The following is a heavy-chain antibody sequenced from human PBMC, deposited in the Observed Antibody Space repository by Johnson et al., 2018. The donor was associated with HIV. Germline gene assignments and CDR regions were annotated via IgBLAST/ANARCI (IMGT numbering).Heavy chain of an antibody. CDR1: GFTFSSYA. CDR2: ISYDGSNK. CDR3: GKEGGGYSMGLNVFDF. Sequence: QVQLVESGGGLVQPGGSLRLSCAASGFTFSSYAMHWVRQAPGKGLEWVAVISYDGSNKYYADSVKGRFTISRDNSKNTLYLQMTSLGAEDTAVYYCGKEGGGYSMGLNVFDFWGQGPMATSSS. D-gene: IGHD1-26*01. J-gene: IGHJ3*01. V-gene: IGHV3-30-3*01.